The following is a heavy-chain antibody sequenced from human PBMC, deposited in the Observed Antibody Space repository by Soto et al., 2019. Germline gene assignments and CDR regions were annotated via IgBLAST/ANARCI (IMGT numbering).Heavy chain of an antibody. J-gene: IGHJ5*02. D-gene: IGHD2-8*01. CDR2: INPSGGST. Sequence: ASVKVSCKASGYTFTSYYMHWVRQAPGQGLEWMGIINPSGGSTSYAQKFQGRVTMTRDTPTSTVYMELSSLRSEDTAVYYCARGQGGVLMVYASWADWFDPWGQGTLVTVS. CDR3: ARGQGGVLMVYASWADWFDP. V-gene: IGHV1-46*01. CDR1: GYTFTSYY.